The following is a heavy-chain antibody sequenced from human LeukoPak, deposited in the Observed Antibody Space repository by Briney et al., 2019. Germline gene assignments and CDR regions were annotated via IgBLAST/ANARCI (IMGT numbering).Heavy chain of an antibody. CDR1: GYTFTSYG. CDR3: ARASYGDYLYYFDY. D-gene: IGHD4-17*01. J-gene: IGHJ4*02. V-gene: IGHV1-18*01. CDR2: ISAYNGNT. Sequence: GASVKVSCKASGYTFTSYGISWVRQAPGQGLEWMGWISAYNGNTNYAQKFQGRVTMTTDTSTTTAYMELRSLRPDDTAVYYCARASYGDYLYYFDYWGQGTLVTVSS.